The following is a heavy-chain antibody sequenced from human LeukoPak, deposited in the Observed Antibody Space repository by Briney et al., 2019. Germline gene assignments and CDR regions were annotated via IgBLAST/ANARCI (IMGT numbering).Heavy chain of an antibody. CDR1: GFTFSSYA. CDR2: ISGSGGST. Sequence: GGSLRLSCAASGFTFSSYAMSWVRQAPGKGLEWVSAISGSGGSTNYADSVKGRFTISRDNSKNTLYLQMNSLRAEDTAVYYCAKDLYCSSTSCPLDYWGQGTLVTVSS. V-gene: IGHV3-23*01. J-gene: IGHJ4*02. D-gene: IGHD2-2*01. CDR3: AKDLYCSSTSCPLDY.